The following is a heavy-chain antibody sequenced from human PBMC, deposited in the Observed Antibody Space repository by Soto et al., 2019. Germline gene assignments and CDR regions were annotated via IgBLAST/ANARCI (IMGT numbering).Heavy chain of an antibody. CDR2: MMHIGGT. D-gene: IGHD1-1*01. J-gene: IGHJ3*02. Sequence: QVQLQQWGAGLLKPSETLSLTCAVFGGSVNSGNYYWHWIRQPPGKGLEWIGEMMHIGGTHFNPSLKSRVTISVDTSKNQCSLKMSSVTAAATALYYCARVERGTATTVVDAFDIWGPGTMVTVSS. V-gene: IGHV4-34*12. CDR1: GGSVNSGNYY. CDR3: ARVERGTATTVVDAFDI.